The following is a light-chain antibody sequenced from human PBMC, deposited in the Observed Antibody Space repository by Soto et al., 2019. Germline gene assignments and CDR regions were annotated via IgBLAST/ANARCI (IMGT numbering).Light chain of an antibody. CDR2: AAS. V-gene: IGKV3-15*01. CDR1: QSVSSN. Sequence: EIVMTQSPATLSVSPGERATLSCRASQSVSSNLAWYQQKPGQAPRLLIYAASTRATGVSARFSGSGSGTEFTLTIGSLQSEDFAAYYCQQYEDWPPITFGPGTKVDIK. J-gene: IGKJ3*01. CDR3: QQYEDWPPIT.